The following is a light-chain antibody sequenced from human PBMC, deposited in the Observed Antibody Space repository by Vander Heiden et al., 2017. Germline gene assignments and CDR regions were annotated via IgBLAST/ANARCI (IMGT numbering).Light chain of an antibody. Sequence: QSALTQHASVSGSPGQSITLSCAGPSSDVGNDNYVSWYQQHPGKAPKLLIYDVTNRPSGVSNRCSGAKSGNTASLTISGLQPEDEADYYCSSYTTSSTQVFGTGTKVTVL. CDR2: DVT. CDR1: SSDVGNDNY. V-gene: IGLV2-14*03. CDR3: SSYTTSSTQV. J-gene: IGLJ1*01.